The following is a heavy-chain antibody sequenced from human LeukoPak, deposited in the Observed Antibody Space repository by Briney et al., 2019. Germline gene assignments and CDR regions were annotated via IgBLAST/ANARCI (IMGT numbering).Heavy chain of an antibody. Sequence: GGSLRLSCAASGFIFSSYRMNWVRQAPGKGLEWVSSISSSGSYIYYADSVKGRFTISRDNAKNSLYLQMNSLRAEDTAVYYCASYYDYVWGSYRPRYYFDYWGQGTLVTVSS. CDR3: ASYYDYVWGSYRPRYYFDY. V-gene: IGHV3-21*01. CDR1: GFIFSSYR. CDR2: ISSSGSYI. J-gene: IGHJ4*02. D-gene: IGHD3-16*02.